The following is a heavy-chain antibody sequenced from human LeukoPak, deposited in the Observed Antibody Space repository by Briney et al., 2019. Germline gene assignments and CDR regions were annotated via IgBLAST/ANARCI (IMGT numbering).Heavy chain of an antibody. J-gene: IGHJ6*04. D-gene: IGHD3-9*01. CDR3: ARAHYDILTGASYYYYGMDV. V-gene: IGHV1-69*01. Sequence: SVKVSCKASGGTFSSYAISWVRQPPGQGREWMGGIIPIFGTANYAQKFQGRVTITADESTSTAYMELSSLRSEDTAVYHCARAHYDILTGASYYYYGMDVWGKGTTVTVSS. CDR1: GGTFSSYA. CDR2: IIPIFGTA.